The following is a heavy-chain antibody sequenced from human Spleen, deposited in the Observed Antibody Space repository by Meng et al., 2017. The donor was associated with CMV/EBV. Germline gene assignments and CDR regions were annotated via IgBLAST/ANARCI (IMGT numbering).Heavy chain of an antibody. Sequence: ASVKVSCKASGYTFTGYYIHWVRQAPGQGLEWMGWINPSSGGANYAQNFQGRVTMTRDTSISTAFMELTRLTSDDTAVYYCAREQRKLDYWGQGTLVTVSS. D-gene: IGHD1-14*01. J-gene: IGHJ4*02. CDR2: INPSSGGA. CDR3: AREQRKLDY. CDR1: GYTFTGYY. V-gene: IGHV1-2*02.